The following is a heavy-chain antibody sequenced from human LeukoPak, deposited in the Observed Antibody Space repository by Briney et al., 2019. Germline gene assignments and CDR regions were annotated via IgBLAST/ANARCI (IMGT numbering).Heavy chain of an antibody. J-gene: IGHJ4*02. D-gene: IGHD6-13*01. CDR3: ARSYSSSWYDY. CDR1: GGSISSYY. Sequence: SETLSLTCTVSGGSISSYYWSWIRQPAGKGLEWIGCIYTSGSTNYNPSLKSRVTISVDTSKNQFSLKLSSVTAADTAVYYCARSYSSSWYDYWGQGTLVTVSS. CDR2: IYTSGST. V-gene: IGHV4-4*07.